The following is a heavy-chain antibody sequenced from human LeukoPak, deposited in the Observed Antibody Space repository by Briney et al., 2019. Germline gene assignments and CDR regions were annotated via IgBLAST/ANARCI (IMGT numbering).Heavy chain of an antibody. D-gene: IGHD3-10*01. Sequence: GESLKISRKTSGYSFTTYWIGWVRQMPGTGLEWVGAIYPDDSDTRYSPSFQGQVVISADRSIRTAYLQWNTLKTSDTAMYYCVRQRGASGTINHFDPWGQGTLVTVS. CDR3: VRQRGASGTINHFDP. V-gene: IGHV5-51*01. CDR1: GYSFTTYW. J-gene: IGHJ5*02. CDR2: IYPDDSDT.